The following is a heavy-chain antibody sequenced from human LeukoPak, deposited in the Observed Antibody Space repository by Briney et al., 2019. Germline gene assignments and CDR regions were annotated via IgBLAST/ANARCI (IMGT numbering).Heavy chain of an antibody. CDR2: INHSGST. D-gene: IGHD3-10*01. Sequence: SETLSLTCAVYGGSFSGYYWSWIRQPPGKGLEWIGEINHSGSTHYNPSLKSRVTISVDTSKNQFSLKLTSVTAADTAVYYCARLEVLLYYYYYIDVWDRGNTVTVSS. CDR1: GGSFSGYY. V-gene: IGHV4-34*01. J-gene: IGHJ6*03. CDR3: ARLEVLLYYYYYIDV.